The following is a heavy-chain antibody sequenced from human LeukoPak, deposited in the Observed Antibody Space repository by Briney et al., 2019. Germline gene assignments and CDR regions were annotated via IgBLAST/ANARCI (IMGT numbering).Heavy chain of an antibody. V-gene: IGHV4-59*01. CDR1: GGSISSYY. J-gene: IGHJ3*02. D-gene: IGHD3-22*01. Sequence: SETLSLTCTVSGGSISSYYWSRVRQPPGKGLEWIGYIYYSGSTNYNPSLKSRVPISVDTSKNQSSLKLSSVTAADTAVYYCARDDSSGYYSDAFDIWGQGTMVTVSS. CDR3: ARDDSSGYYSDAFDI. CDR2: IYYSGST.